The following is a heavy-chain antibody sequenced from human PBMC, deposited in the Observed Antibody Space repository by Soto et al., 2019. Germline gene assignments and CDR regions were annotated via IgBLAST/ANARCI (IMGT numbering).Heavy chain of an antibody. CDR1: GYSFTSYW. Sequence: PGESLKISCKGSGYSFTSYWISWVRQMPGKGLEWMGRIDPSDSYTNYSPSFQGHVTISADKSISTAYLQWSSLKASDTAMYYCARLRLVVVPAATHGMDVWGHGTTVTVSS. D-gene: IGHD2-2*01. CDR3: ARLRLVVVPAATHGMDV. CDR2: IDPSDSYT. J-gene: IGHJ6*02. V-gene: IGHV5-10-1*01.